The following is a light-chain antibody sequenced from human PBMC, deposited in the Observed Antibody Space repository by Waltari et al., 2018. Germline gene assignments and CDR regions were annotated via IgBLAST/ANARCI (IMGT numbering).Light chain of an antibody. J-gene: IGLJ3*02. CDR1: SGSVSSTSY. V-gene: IGLV8-61*01. CDR3: LLYRGSDIWV. CDR2: KTN. Sequence: QTVVTQEPSLSVSPGGTVTLTCALSSGSVSSTSYASWYQQTPGQAPRTLVYKTNSRSSGVPDRFSGSILGNKAALTITGAQADEESDYYCLLYRGSDIWVFGGGTKLSVL.